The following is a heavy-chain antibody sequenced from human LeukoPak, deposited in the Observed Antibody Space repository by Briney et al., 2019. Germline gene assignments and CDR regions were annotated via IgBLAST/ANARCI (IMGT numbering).Heavy chain of an antibody. V-gene: IGHV3-7*01. CDR3: ARVSSAGYSSGWSPFQH. CDR1: GFTFSNCW. J-gene: IGHJ1*01. Sequence: GGSLRLSCAASGFTFSNCWMSWVRQAPGKGLEWVANIKQDGSEKYYVDSVKGRFTISRDNAKNSLYLQMNSLRAEDTAVYYCARVSSAGYSSGWSPFQHWGQGTLVTVSS. CDR2: IKQDGSEK. D-gene: IGHD6-19*01.